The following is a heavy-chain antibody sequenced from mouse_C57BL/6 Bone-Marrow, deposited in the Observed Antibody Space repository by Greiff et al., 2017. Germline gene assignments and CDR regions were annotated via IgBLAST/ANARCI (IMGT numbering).Heavy chain of an antibody. Sequence: QVQLQQSGAELVRPGASVKLSCKASGYTFTDYYINWVKQRPGQGLEWIARIYPGSGNTYYNEKFKGKATLTAEKSSSTVYMQLSSLTSEDSAVYFCARLHFDYWGQGTTLTVSS. CDR1: GYTFTDYY. V-gene: IGHV1-76*01. CDR2: IYPGSGNT. CDR3: ARLHFDY. J-gene: IGHJ2*01.